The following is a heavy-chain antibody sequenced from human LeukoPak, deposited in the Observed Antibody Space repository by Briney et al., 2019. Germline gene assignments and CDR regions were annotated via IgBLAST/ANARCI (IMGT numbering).Heavy chain of an antibody. CDR1: GFTFSDYY. D-gene: IGHD3-22*01. J-gene: IGHJ3*02. V-gene: IGHV3-11*01. Sequence: GGSLGLSCAASGFTFSDYYMSWIRQAPGKGLEWVSYISSSGSTIYYADSVKGRFTISRDNAKNSLYLQMNSLRAEDTAVYYCARAAGIPNYYDSSGYLPRDAFDIWGQGTMVTVSS. CDR2: ISSSGSTI. CDR3: ARAAGIPNYYDSSGYLPRDAFDI.